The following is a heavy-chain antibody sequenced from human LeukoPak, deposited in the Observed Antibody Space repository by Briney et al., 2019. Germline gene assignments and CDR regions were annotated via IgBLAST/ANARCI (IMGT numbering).Heavy chain of an antibody. V-gene: IGHV3-7*05. D-gene: IGHD1-26*01. CDR3: ARDRVGGFDM. CDR2: IKQIKQEGSEK. Sequence: GGSLRLSCTASGFTFSSYWMSWVRQAPGKGLEWVANIKQIKQEGSEKDYVDSVKGRFSISRDNAKNSLYLQMNSLRAEDTAVYYCARDRVGGFDMWGQGTMVTVSS. CDR1: GFTFSSYW. J-gene: IGHJ3*02.